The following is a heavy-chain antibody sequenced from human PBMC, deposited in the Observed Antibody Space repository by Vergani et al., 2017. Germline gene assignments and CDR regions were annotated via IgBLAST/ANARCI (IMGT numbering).Heavy chain of an antibody. CDR2: INTNTGNP. V-gene: IGHV7-4-1*02. D-gene: IGHD3-16*02. J-gene: IGHJ5*02. CDR1: GYSFTKTA. Sequence: QVQLVQSGSELKKPGASVKVSCKASGYSFTKTAMNWVRQAPGQGLDWMGWINTNTGNPTYAQGFTGRFVFSLDTSVSTAYLEISSLKAEDTAVYYCARERLVSRLGELSLNWFDPWGQGTLVTVSS. CDR3: ARERLVSRLGELSLNWFDP.